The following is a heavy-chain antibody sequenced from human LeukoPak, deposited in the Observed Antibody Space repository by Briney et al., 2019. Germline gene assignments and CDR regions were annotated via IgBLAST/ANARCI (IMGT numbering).Heavy chain of an antibody. CDR2: ISGSGGNT. Sequence: GGSLXXSCAASGFTFSSYAMSWVRQAPGKGLEGVSAISGSGGNTYSADSVKGRFTISRDSSKKRLCMEMKRLRDEDTAVYYCAIDSRSTWHFDYWGQGTLVTVSS. J-gene: IGHJ4*02. V-gene: IGHV3-23*01. D-gene: IGHD2-2*01. CDR3: AIDSRSTWHFDY. CDR1: GFTFSSYA.